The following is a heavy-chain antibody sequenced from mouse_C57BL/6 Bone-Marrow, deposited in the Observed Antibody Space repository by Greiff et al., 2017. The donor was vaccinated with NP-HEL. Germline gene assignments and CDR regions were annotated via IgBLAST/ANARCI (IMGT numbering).Heavy chain of an antibody. J-gene: IGHJ4*01. CDR2: INPGSGGT. CDR3: ARGITTVVAMDY. D-gene: IGHD1-1*01. V-gene: IGHV1-54*01. Sequence: VQLQQSGAELVRPGTSVKVSCKASGYAFTNYLIEWVKQRPGQGLEWIGVINPGSGGTNYNEKFKGKATLTADNSSSTAYMQLSSLTSEDSAVYVCARGITTVVAMDYWGQGTSVTVSS. CDR1: GYAFTNYL.